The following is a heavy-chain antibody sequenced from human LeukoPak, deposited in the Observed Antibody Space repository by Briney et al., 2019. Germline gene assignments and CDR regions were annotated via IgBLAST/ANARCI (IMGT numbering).Heavy chain of an antibody. D-gene: IGHD2-15*01. CDR2: ISGSGGST. Sequence: GGSLRLSCAASGFTFSSCAMSWVRQAPGKGLEWVSAISGSGGSTYYADSVKGRFTISRDNSKNTLYLQMNSLRAEDTAVYYCAKGILGCGGSHYYYGMDVWGQGTTVTVSS. CDR3: AKGILGCGGSHYYYGMDV. J-gene: IGHJ6*02. CDR1: GFTFSSCA. V-gene: IGHV3-23*01.